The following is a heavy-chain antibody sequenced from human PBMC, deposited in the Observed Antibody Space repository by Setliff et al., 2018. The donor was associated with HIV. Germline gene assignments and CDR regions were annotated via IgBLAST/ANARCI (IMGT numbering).Heavy chain of an antibody. CDR3: ARTMLLPATQPFDY. CDR1: GGSLRNYY. J-gene: IGHJ4*02. CDR2: INPSGTT. D-gene: IGHD3-22*01. V-gene: IGHV4-34*01. Sequence: PSETLSLTCAVYGGSLRNYYWSWIRQPPGKGLEWIAEINPSGTTNYNPSLKSRVTISVDTSKKQFSLKLTSVTAADTAVYYCARTMLLPATQPFDYWGQGTLVTVSS.